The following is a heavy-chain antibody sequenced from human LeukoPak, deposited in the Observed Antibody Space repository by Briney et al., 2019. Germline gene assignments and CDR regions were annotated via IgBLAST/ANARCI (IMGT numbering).Heavy chain of an antibody. V-gene: IGHV4-34*01. CDR1: GGSFSGYY. CDR2: INHSGST. J-gene: IGHJ6*02. Sequence: SETLSLTCAVYGGSFSGYYWSWIRQPPGKGLEWIGEINHSGSTNYNPSLKSRVTISVDTSKNQFSLKLSSVTAADTAVYYCARCPRYYDSSGYYGSYYYYCGMDVWGQGTTVTVSS. D-gene: IGHD3-22*01. CDR3: ARCPRYYDSSGYYGSYYYYCGMDV.